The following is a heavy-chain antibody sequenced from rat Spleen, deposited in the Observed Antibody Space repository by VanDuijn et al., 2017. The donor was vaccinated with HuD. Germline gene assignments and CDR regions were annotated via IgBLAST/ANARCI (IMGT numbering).Heavy chain of an antibody. D-gene: IGHD1-2*01. V-gene: IGHV5-25*01. Sequence: EVQLAESGGGLVQPGRSMKLSCTALGFTFSNYYMAWVRQAPTKGLEGVASISNGGGNTYYRDSVKGRFTISRDNAKSTLYLQMDSLRSEDTATYYCARPDYSRFDYWGQGVMVTVSS. CDR1: GFTFSNYY. J-gene: IGHJ2*01. CDR2: ISNGGGNT. CDR3: ARPDYSRFDY.